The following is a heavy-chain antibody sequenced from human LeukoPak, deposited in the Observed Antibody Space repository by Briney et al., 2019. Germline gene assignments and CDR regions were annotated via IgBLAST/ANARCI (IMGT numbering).Heavy chain of an antibody. V-gene: IGHV1-24*01. J-gene: IGHJ4*02. CDR3: AKDPSNDFWSGYYGY. CDR1: GYTLTELS. CDR2: FDPEDGET. Sequence: ASVKVSCKVSGYTLTELSMHWVRQAPGKGLEWMGGFDPEDGETIYAQKFQGRVTMTEDTSTDTAYMELSSLRAEDTAVYYCAKDPSNDFWSGYYGYWGQGTLVTVSS. D-gene: IGHD3-3*01.